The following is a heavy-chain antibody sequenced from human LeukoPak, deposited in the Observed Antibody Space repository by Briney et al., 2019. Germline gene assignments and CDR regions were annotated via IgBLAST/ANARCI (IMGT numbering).Heavy chain of an antibody. Sequence: PSETLSLTCTVSGGSISSGSYYWGWIRQPPGKGLEWIGSIYYSGSTYYNPSLKSRVTISVDTSKNQFSLKLSSVTAADTAVYYCARAKRLAVAGTSSKTKTTKGSNYYYYYMDVWGKGTTVTVSS. CDR2: IYYSGST. J-gene: IGHJ6*03. V-gene: IGHV4-39*01. CDR1: GGSISSGSYY. CDR3: ARAKRLAVAGTSSKTKTTKGSNYYYYYMDV. D-gene: IGHD6-19*01.